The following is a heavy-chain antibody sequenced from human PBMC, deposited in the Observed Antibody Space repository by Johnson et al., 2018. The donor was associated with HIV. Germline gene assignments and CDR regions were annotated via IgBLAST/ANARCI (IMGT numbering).Heavy chain of an antibody. V-gene: IGHV3-23*04. CDR3: AKDRSTVGYGGYDSHFPDAFDI. D-gene: IGHD5-12*01. J-gene: IGHJ3*02. Sequence: VQLVESGGGLVQPGRSLRLSCAASGFTFSSYAMSWVRQAPGKGLEWVSAISCSGGSTYYADSVKGRFTISRDNSKNTLYLQMNSLRAEDTAVYYGAKDRSTVGYGGYDSHFPDAFDIWGQGTMVTVSS. CDR1: GFTFSSYA. CDR2: ISCSGGST.